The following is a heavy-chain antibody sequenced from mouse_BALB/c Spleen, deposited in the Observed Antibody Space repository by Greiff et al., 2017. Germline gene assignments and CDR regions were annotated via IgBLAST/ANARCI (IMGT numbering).Heavy chain of an antibody. CDR3: ARKTYYGNYEGYFDV. CDR1: GYSFTSYY. V-gene: IGHV1S135*01. CDR2: IDPFNGGT. J-gene: IGHJ1*01. D-gene: IGHD2-10*01. Sequence: VQLKESGPELMKPGASVKISCKASGYSFTSYYMHWVKQSHGKSLEWIGYIDPFNGGTSYNQKFKGKATLTVDKSSSTAYMHLSSLTSEDSAVYYCARKTYYGNYEGYFDVWGAGTTVTVSS.